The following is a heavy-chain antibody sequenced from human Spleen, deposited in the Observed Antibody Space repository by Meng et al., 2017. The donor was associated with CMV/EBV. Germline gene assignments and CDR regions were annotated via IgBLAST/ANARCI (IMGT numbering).Heavy chain of an antibody. V-gene: IGHV1-18*01. D-gene: IGHD6-13*01. CDR3: ARGEEHGSSWTNWFDP. CDR1: GVPFSRRP. Sequence: ASVKVSCKASGVPFSRRPVTWVRQAPGQGLEWMGWIHTYNGNTKYAQKLQGRVTMTTDTSTSTAYMELRSLRSDDTAVYYCARGEEHGSSWTNWFDPRGQGTLVTVSS. CDR2: IHTYNGNT. J-gene: IGHJ5*02.